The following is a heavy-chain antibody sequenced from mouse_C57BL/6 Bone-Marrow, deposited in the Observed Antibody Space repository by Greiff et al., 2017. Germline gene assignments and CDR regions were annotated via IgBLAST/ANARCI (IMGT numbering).Heavy chain of an antibody. CDR1: GYTFTSYW. V-gene: IGHV1-50*01. CDR2: IDPSDSYT. CDR3: ARDYGSFY. Sequence: VKLQQPGAELVKPGASVKLSCKASGYTFTSYWMQWVKQRPGQGLEWIGEIDPSDSYTNYNQKFKGKATLTVDTSSSTAYMQLSSLTSEDSAVYYCARDYGSFYWGQGTTLTVSS. D-gene: IGHD1-1*01. J-gene: IGHJ2*01.